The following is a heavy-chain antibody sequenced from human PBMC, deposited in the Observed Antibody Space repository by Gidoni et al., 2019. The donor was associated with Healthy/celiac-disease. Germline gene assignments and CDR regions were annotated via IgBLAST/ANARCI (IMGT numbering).Heavy chain of an antibody. D-gene: IGHD2-2*01. V-gene: IGHV3-23*01. CDR1: GFTFSLFA. Sequence: EVQLLESGGGLVQPGGSLRLSCAASGFTFSLFALGGVSQAPGNGLEWVSAISGSGGSTYYADSVKGRFTISRDNSKNTLYLQMNSLRAEDTAVYYCAKGGDIVVVPAAKGPYYYGMDVWGQGTTVTVSS. CDR2: ISGSGGST. J-gene: IGHJ6*02. CDR3: AKGGDIVVVPAAKGPYYYGMDV.